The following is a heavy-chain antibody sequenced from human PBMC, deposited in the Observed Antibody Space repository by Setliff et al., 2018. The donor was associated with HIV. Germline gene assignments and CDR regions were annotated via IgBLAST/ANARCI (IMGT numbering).Heavy chain of an antibody. V-gene: IGHV1-18*01. D-gene: IGHD3-10*01. J-gene: IGHJ4*02. CDR3: ARGDESIVYDYGSGSYNYFDY. CDR2: INPNNGNT. Sequence: ASVKVSCKASGYTFISYAVYWVRQAPGQGLEWVGWINPNNGNTKYAQNFQGRVSMTTTDTSTTTAYMELRSLTSDDTAVYYCARGDESIVYDYGSGSYNYFDYWGQGTLVTVSS. CDR1: GYTFISYA.